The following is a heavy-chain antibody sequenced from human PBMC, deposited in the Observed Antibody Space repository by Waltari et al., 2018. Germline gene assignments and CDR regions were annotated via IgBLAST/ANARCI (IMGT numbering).Heavy chain of an antibody. Sequence: QVQLQQWGAGLLKPSETLSLTCAVYGGSFSGYYWSWNRQPPGKGLEWIGEINHSGSTNYNPSLKSRVTISVDTSKNQFSLKLSSVTSADTAVYYCASFLSGSGSYYNGVKSEGFFDYWGQGTLVTVSS. V-gene: IGHV4-34*01. D-gene: IGHD3-10*01. CDR3: ASFLSGSGSYYNGVKSEGFFDY. CDR1: GGSFSGYY. CDR2: INHSGST. J-gene: IGHJ4*02.